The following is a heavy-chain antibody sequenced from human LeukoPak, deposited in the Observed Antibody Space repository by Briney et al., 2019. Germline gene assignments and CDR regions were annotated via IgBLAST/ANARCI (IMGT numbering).Heavy chain of an antibody. CDR3: ASQYCTNGVLAGPYDAFDI. CDR2: IYYSGST. CDR1: GGSISSSSYC. D-gene: IGHD2-8*01. J-gene: IGHJ3*02. V-gene: IGHV4-39*01. Sequence: SETLSLTCTVSGGSISSSSYCWGWIRQPPGKGLEWIGSIYYSGSTYYNPSLKSRFTISVDTSKNQFSLKLSSVTAADTAVYYCASQYCTNGVLAGPYDAFDIWGQGTMVTVSS.